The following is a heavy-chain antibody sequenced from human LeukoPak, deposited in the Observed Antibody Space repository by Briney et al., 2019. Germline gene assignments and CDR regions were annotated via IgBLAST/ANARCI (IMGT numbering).Heavy chain of an antibody. CDR2: ISAYNGNT. J-gene: IGHJ4*02. V-gene: IGHV1-18*01. D-gene: IGHD2-2*01. CDR3: ARYCSSTSCYGRILSY. CDR1: GYTFTSYG. Sequence: GASVKVSCKASGYTFTSYGISWVRQAPGQGLEWMGWISAYNGNTNYAQKLQGRVTMTTDTSTSTAYMELRSLRSDDTAVYYCARYCSSTSCYGRILSYWGQGTLVTVSS.